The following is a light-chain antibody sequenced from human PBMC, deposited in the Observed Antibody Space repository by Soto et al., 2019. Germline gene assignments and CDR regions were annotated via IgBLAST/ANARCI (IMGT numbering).Light chain of an antibody. CDR1: GNVIDTYDY. Sequence: QSVLTRPTSVSGTPGQSMTISCTGNGNVIDTYDYVSWYQQHPGKAPMLLIHGVRNRPSGISSCFSASKSGLTASLTISGLQAEDEADYYCSSFTLYRIDVFGSGTKVTVL. J-gene: IGLJ1*01. V-gene: IGLV2-14*01. CDR2: GVR. CDR3: SSFTLYRIDV.